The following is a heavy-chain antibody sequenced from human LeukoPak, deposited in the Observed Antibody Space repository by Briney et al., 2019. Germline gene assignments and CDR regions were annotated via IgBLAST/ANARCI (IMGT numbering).Heavy chain of an antibody. Sequence: GGSLTLSCAASGFHFGTYFMSWVRQTPGKGLEWVASINGIGGTKYYADSVKGRFAISRDNIKDTVDLQMNSLRAEDTAVYYCAKCPASNRMFDHWGQGTLVTVSS. J-gene: IGHJ4*02. V-gene: IGHV3-23*01. CDR1: GFHFGTYF. CDR2: INGIGGTK. CDR3: AKCPASNRMFDH.